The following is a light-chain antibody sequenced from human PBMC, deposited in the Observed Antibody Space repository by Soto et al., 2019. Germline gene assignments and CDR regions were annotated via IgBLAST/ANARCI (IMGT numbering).Light chain of an antibody. CDR3: QQYNNGPPGT. CDR2: GAS. Sequence: EIVMTQSPATLSVSPGERATLSCRASQSVSSNLAWYQQKPGQAPRLLIYGASTRATGIPARFSGSGSGTEFTLPISSLQFEVLAVYYCQQYNNGPPGTFGQGTKVNIK. J-gene: IGKJ1*01. CDR1: QSVSSN. V-gene: IGKV3D-15*01.